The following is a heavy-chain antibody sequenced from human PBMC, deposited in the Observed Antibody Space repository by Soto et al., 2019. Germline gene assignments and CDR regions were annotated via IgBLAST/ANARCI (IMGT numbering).Heavy chain of an antibody. Sequence: QVQLVQSGAEVKKPGASVKVSCKASGYTFTGYYMHWVRQAPGQGLEWMGWINPNSGGTNYAQKFQGRVTMTRDTSISTAYMELSRLRSDDTAVYYCARGLWYYYDSSGSNFDYWGQGTLVTVSS. CDR3: ARGLWYYYDSSGSNFDY. V-gene: IGHV1-2*02. CDR1: GYTFTGYY. J-gene: IGHJ4*02. D-gene: IGHD3-22*01. CDR2: INPNSGGT.